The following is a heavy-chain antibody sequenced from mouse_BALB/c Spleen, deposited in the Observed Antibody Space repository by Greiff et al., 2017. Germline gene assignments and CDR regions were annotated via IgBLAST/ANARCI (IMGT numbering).Heavy chain of an antibody. V-gene: IGHV1S56*01. CDR2: IYPGDGST. J-gene: IGHJ4*01. Sequence: VQLQQSGPELVKPGASVKMSCKASGYTFTSYYIHWVKQRPGQGLEWIGWIYPGDGSTKYNEKFKGKTTLTADKSSSTAYMLLSSLTSEDSAIYFCARGLVYYYAMDYWGQGTSVTVSS. CDR1: GYTFTSYY. CDR3: ARGLVYYYAMDY. D-gene: IGHD3-3*01.